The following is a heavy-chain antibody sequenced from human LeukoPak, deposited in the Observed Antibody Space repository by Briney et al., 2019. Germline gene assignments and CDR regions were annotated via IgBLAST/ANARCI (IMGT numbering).Heavy chain of an antibody. CDR3: ARVENMVREGYYFDY. CDR2: IYYSGST. CDR1: GYSISSGYY. Sequence: IPSETLSLTCAVSGYSISSGYYWGWIRQPPGKGLEWIGYIYYSGSTNNNPSLKSRVTISVDTPKNQFSLKLSSVPDADTAVYYCARVENMVREGYYFDYGGQGTLVTVSS. D-gene: IGHD3-10*01. J-gene: IGHJ4*02. V-gene: IGHV4-38-2*01.